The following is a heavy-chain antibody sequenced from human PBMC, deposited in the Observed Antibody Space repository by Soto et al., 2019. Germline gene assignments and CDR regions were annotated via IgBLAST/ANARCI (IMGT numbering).Heavy chain of an antibody. CDR1: GYTFTTYD. Sequence: QVQLVQSGAEVKKPGASVKVSCKASGYTFTTYDISWVRQAPGQGLEWMGRISTYNGNTNYPQSLQGRLTMTTYTSTTTSYMDLRSPRSDCTAIYHSATDPYHQLMVNALNLYGIDVWGQGTTVTVS. D-gene: IGHD2-8*01. V-gene: IGHV1-18*01. J-gene: IGHJ6*02. CDR2: ISTYNGNT. CDR3: ATDPYHQLMVNALNLYGIDV.